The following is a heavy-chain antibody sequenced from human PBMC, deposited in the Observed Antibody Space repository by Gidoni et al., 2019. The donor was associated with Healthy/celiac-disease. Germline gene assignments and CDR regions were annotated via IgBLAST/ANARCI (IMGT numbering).Heavy chain of an antibody. D-gene: IGHD6-13*01. CDR1: GFTFSSYA. V-gene: IGHV3-23*01. CDR3: AKDIAQQQLTLYYYYGMDV. J-gene: IGHJ6*02. Sequence: EVQLLESGGGLVQPGGSLRLSCAASGFTFSSYAMSWVLQAPGKGLEWVSAISGSGGSTYYADSVKGRLTISRDNSKNTLYLQMNSLRAEDTAVYYCAKDIAQQQLTLYYYYGMDVWGQGTTVTVSS. CDR2: ISGSGGST.